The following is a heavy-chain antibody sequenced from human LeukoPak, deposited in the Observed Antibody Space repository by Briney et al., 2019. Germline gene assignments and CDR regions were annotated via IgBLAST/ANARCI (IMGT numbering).Heavy chain of an antibody. CDR3: ARVVTDYSSSSSWFDP. J-gene: IGHJ5*02. CDR2: IFYSGST. CDR1: GGSISSYY. D-gene: IGHD6-6*01. V-gene: IGHV4-59*01. Sequence: SETLSLTCTVSGGSISSYYWSWIRQPPGKGLEWMGYIFYSGSTNYNPSVKSRVTLSVDTSKNQFSLKLTSLTAADTAIYYCARVVTDYSSSSSWFDPWGQGTLVTVSS.